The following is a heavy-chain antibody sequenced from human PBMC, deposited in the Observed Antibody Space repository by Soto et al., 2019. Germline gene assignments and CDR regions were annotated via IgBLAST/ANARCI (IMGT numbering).Heavy chain of an antibody. CDR3: TTDPTQIGFGKLLYYYMDV. J-gene: IGHJ6*03. D-gene: IGHD3-10*01. Sequence: EVQLVESGGGLVKPGGSLRLSCAASGFTFSNAWMSWVRQAPGKGLEWVGRIKSKTDGGTTDYAAPVKGRFTISRDDSKNKLYLQMNNLKTEDTAVYYCTTDPTQIGFGKLLYYYMDVWGKGTTVTVSS. CDR1: GFTFSNAW. CDR2: IKSKTDGGTT. V-gene: IGHV3-15*01.